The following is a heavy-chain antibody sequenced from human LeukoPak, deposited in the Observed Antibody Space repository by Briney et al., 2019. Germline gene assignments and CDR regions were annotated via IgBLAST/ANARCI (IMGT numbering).Heavy chain of an antibody. Sequence: GGSLRLSCAASGFTFSTYAMSWVRQAPGRGLEWVSASSGGGGKTYYADSVKGRFTISRDNAKNSLYLQMNSLRAEDTAVYYCARVGIAAAGTYWFDPWGQGTLVTVSS. CDR1: GFTFSTYA. CDR3: ARVGIAAAGTYWFDP. D-gene: IGHD6-13*01. J-gene: IGHJ5*02. V-gene: IGHV3-23*01. CDR2: SSGGGGKT.